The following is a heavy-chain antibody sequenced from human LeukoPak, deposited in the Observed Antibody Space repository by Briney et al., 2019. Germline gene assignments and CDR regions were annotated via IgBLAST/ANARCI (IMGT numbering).Heavy chain of an antibody. V-gene: IGHV4-34*01. CDR1: GGSFSGYY. CDR3: ARDTDDYGDYWGAFDI. D-gene: IGHD4-17*01. CDR2: INHSGST. J-gene: IGHJ3*02. Sequence: LETLSLTCAVYGGSFSGYYWSWIRQPPGKGLEWIGEINHSGSTYYNPSLKSRVTISVDTSKNQFSLKLSSVTAADTAVYYCARDTDDYGDYWGAFDIWGQGTMVTVSS.